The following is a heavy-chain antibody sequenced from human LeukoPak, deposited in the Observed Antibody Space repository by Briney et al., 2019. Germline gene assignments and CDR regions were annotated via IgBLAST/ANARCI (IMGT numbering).Heavy chain of an antibody. D-gene: IGHD3-10*01. CDR3: AKDGRQYYYGSGSSPLDY. CDR1: GFTFSSYS. J-gene: IGHJ4*02. V-gene: IGHV3-21*01. Sequence: GGSLRLSCAASGFTFSSYSMNWVRQAPEKGLEWVSSISSSSSYIYYADSVKGRFTISRDNSKNTLYLQMNSLRAEDTAVYYCAKDGRQYYYGSGSSPLDYWGQGTLVTVSS. CDR2: ISSSSSYI.